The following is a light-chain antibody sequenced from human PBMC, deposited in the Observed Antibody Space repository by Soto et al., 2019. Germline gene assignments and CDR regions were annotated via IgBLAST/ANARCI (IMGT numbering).Light chain of an antibody. CDR3: QQYYTYQYT. J-gene: IGKJ2*01. Sequence: QMTRSPSTLSASVGDRVTITCRASQGLRIWLAWYQQKPGKAPKLLIYDASSLESGVPSRFSGSGSGTEFTLTITSLQPDDFATYYCQQYYTYQYTFGQGTKLEIK. V-gene: IGKV1-5*01. CDR2: DAS. CDR1: QGLRIW.